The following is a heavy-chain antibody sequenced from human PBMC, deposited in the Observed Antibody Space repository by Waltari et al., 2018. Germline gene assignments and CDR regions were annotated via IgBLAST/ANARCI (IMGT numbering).Heavy chain of an antibody. Sequence: EVQLVESGGGLVKPGGSLRLSCAASGFTFSSYSMNWVRQAPGKGLEWVSSISSSSSYIYYADSVKGRFTTSRDNAKNSLYLQMTSLRAEDTAVYYCASPAHLYDSSLDPVYYMDVWGKGTTVTVSS. CDR1: GFTFSSYS. CDR2: ISSSSSYI. D-gene: IGHD3-22*01. V-gene: IGHV3-21*01. J-gene: IGHJ6*03. CDR3: ASPAHLYDSSLDPVYYMDV.